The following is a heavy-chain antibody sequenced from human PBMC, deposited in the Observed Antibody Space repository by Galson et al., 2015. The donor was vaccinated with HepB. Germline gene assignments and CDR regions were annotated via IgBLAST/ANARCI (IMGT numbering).Heavy chain of an antibody. Sequence: SLRLSCAASGFTFSSYAMHWVRQAPGKGLEWVAVISYDGSNKYYADSVRGRFTISRDNSKNTLYLQMNSLRAEDMAVYYCARDLGVLATGTTIIDPWGQGTLVTVSS. CDR3: ARDLGVLATGTTIIDP. V-gene: IGHV3-30-3*01. CDR1: GFTFSSYA. J-gene: IGHJ5*02. D-gene: IGHD1-7*01. CDR2: ISYDGSNK.